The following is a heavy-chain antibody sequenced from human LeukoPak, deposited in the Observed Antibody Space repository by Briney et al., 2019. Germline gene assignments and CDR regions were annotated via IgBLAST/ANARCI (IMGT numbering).Heavy chain of an antibody. V-gene: IGHV3-74*01. Sequence: GGPLRLSCAASGFTFSSYWMHWVRQAPGKGLVWVSRINSDGSSTSYADSVKGRFTISRDNAKNTLYLQMNSLRAEDTAVYYCARGDSNYGGFDYWGQGTLVTVSP. D-gene: IGHD4-23*01. CDR2: INSDGSST. CDR1: GFTFSSYW. CDR3: ARGDSNYGGFDY. J-gene: IGHJ4*02.